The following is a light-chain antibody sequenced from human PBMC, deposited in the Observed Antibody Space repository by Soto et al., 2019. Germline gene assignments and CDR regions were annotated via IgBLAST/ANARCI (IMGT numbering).Light chain of an antibody. CDR1: QSVSSV. Sequence: LSVALGDSRTINRRASQSVSSVLACYHQRPGQAPRLLIYGASTRATGIPARFSGSGSGSEFTLTICSLGLGDFAFYSSQQQIYEPLTFGQGTKVDIK. V-gene: IGKV3-15*01. CDR3: QQQIYEPLT. CDR2: GAS. J-gene: IGKJ1*01.